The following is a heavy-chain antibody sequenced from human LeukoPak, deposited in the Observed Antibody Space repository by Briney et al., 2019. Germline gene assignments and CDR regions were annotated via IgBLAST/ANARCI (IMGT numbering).Heavy chain of an antibody. CDR3: ARGGIAAAGTSWFDP. V-gene: IGHV1-2*02. CDR2: INPNSGGT. J-gene: IGHJ5*02. D-gene: IGHD6-13*01. CDR1: GYTFTGYY. Sequence: ASVKVSCKASGYTFTGYYMHWVRQAPGQGLEWMGWINPNSGGTNYAQKFQGRVTMTRDTSISTAYMELSSLRSEDTAVYYCARGGIAAAGTSWFDPWGQGTLVTVSS.